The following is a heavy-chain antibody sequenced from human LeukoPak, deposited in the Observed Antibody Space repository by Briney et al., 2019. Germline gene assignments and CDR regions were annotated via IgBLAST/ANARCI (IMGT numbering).Heavy chain of an antibody. Sequence: GGSLRLSCAASGFTFSSYWMHWVRRAPGKGLVWVSRINSDGSSTSYADSVKGRFTISRDNAKNTLYLQMNSLRAEDTAVYYCAREAREFYYYYYYGMDVWGQGTTVTVSS. J-gene: IGHJ6*02. V-gene: IGHV3-74*01. D-gene: IGHD3-10*01. CDR3: AREAREFYYYYYYGMDV. CDR2: INSDGSST. CDR1: GFTFSSYW.